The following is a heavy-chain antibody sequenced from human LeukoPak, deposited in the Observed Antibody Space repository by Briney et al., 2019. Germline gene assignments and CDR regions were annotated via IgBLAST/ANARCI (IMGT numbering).Heavy chain of an antibody. CDR2: ISSSSSTI. J-gene: IGHJ4*02. Sequence: GGSLRLSCAASGFTFSSYSMNWVRQAPGKGLEWVSYISSSSSTIYYADSVKGRFTISRDNAKNSLYLQMNSLRAEDTAVYYCARGYDDSSGRPRYFDYWGQGTLVTVSS. CDR3: ARGYDDSSGRPRYFDY. D-gene: IGHD3-22*01. V-gene: IGHV3-48*01. CDR1: GFTFSSYS.